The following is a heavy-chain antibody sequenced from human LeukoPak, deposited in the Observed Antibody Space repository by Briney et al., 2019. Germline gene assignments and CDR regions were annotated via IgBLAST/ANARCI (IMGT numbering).Heavy chain of an antibody. V-gene: IGHV3-48*04. D-gene: IGHD1-26*01. CDR1: GSIFSSYG. Sequence: PGGSLRLSCAASGSIFSSYGMHWVRQAPGKGLDWVSYIRSDSSTIYYADSVKGRFTISRGNAKNSLYLQMNSLRAEDTAVYYCARSALGPTQDYWYFDLWGRGTLVTVSS. J-gene: IGHJ2*01. CDR2: IRSDSSTI. CDR3: ARSALGPTQDYWYFDL.